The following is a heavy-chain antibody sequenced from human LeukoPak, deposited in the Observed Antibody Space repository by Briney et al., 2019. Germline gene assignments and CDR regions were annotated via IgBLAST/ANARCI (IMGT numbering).Heavy chain of an antibody. V-gene: IGHV1-2*02. J-gene: IGHJ3*02. CDR2: INPNSGGT. CDR3: ARDCAKDAFDI. CDR1: GYTLTAYY. Sequence: ASVKVSCKASGYTLTAYYLHWVRQAPGQGLEWMGWINPNSGGTNYAQKFQGRVTMTRDTSISTAYMELSRLRSDDTAVYYCARDCAKDAFDIWGQGTMVTVSS.